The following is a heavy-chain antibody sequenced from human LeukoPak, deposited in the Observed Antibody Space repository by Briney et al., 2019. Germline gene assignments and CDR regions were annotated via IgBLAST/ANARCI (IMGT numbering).Heavy chain of an antibody. CDR1: GGSISSYY. D-gene: IGHD1-26*01. CDR3: AREKSGSYSVNWFDP. CDR2: IYYSGST. V-gene: IGHV4-59*01. Sequence: SETLSLTCTVPGGSISSYYWSWIRQPPGKGLEWIGYIYYSGSTNYNPSLKSRVTISVDTSRNQFSLKLSSVTAADTAVSYCAREKSGSYSVNWFDPWGQGTLVTVSS. J-gene: IGHJ5*02.